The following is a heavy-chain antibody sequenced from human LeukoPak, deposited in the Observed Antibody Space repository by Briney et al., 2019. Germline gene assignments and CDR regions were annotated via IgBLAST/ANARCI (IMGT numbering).Heavy chain of an antibody. Sequence: GGSLRLSCAASGFTFSSYGMHWVRQAPGKGLEWVAVISYDGSNKYYADSVKGRFTISRDNSKNTLSLQMNSLRAEDTAVYYCAKDVSIAAAGSDYWGQGTLVTVSS. CDR3: AKDVSIAAAGSDY. V-gene: IGHV3-30*18. CDR2: ISYDGSNK. D-gene: IGHD6-13*01. J-gene: IGHJ4*02. CDR1: GFTFSSYG.